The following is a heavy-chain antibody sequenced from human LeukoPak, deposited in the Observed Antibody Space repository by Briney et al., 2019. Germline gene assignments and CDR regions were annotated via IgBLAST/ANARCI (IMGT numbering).Heavy chain of an antibody. CDR3: ARGEPYHCSSTSCYYDY. CDR1: GLIFSDYS. Sequence: GGSLRLSCAASGLIFSDYSMNWVRQAPGKGLEWVSYITRSSSPTFYADSVKGRFTISRDNAKNSLFLQMNSLRAEDTAVYYCARGEPYHCSSTSCYYDYWGQGTLVTVSS. CDR2: ITRSSSPT. J-gene: IGHJ4*02. V-gene: IGHV3-48*01. D-gene: IGHD2-2*01.